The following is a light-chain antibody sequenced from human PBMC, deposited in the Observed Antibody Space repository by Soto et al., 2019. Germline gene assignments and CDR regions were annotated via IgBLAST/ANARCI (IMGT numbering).Light chain of an antibody. CDR1: QSVTTQ. Sequence: EIVLTQSPGTLSLSPGETATLSCRASQSVTTQLAWYQQKPGQAPRLIIHGASSRATGIPDRFSGSGSGTEFTLTISSLQSEDFAVYYCQQYNNWPPWTFGQGTKVDNK. J-gene: IGKJ1*01. CDR2: GAS. V-gene: IGKV3D-15*01. CDR3: QQYNNWPPWT.